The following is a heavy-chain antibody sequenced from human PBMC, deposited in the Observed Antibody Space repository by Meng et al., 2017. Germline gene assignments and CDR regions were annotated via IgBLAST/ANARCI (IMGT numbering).Heavy chain of an antibody. Sequence: SETLSLTCTASGFSVSRGSYYWIWTRQPPGKGLEWIGYIYYSGSTNYNPSLKIRVTISEDTYKNQLSLKHSSVTAADTAVYYCAGRLPYYYYGMDVWGPGTTVTVSS. CDR2: IYYSGST. J-gene: IGHJ6*02. CDR3: AGRLPYYYYGMDV. CDR1: GFSVSRGSYY. D-gene: IGHD6-25*01. V-gene: IGHV4-61*01.